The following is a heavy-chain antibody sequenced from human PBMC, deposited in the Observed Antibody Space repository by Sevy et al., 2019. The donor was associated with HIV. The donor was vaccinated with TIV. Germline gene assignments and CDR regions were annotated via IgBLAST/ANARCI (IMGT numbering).Heavy chain of an antibody. Sequence: GGSLRLSCAASGFSFSSYSVSWVRQAPGKGLEWVASIGSSNSYIYYADSVKGRFTISRDNAKNSLFLHMNTLRAEDTAVYYCARGYSSSWYILYYFEYWGQGTPVTVSS. V-gene: IGHV3-21*01. J-gene: IGHJ4*02. CDR2: IGSSNSYI. CDR1: GFSFSSYS. D-gene: IGHD6-13*01. CDR3: ARGYSSSWYILYYFEY.